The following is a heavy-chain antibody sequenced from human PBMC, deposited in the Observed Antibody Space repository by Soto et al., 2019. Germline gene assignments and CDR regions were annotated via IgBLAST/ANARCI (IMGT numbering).Heavy chain of an antibody. V-gene: IGHV4-39*01. CDR2: IYFSGGT. CDR1: GGSISSSSYY. D-gene: IGHD6-13*01. J-gene: IGHJ5*02. CDR3: ARVSRSYSRKGNWFDP. Sequence: SETLSLTCTVSGGSISSSSYYWGWIRQPPGKGLEWIGSIYFSGGTYYNPSLKSRVTISVDTSKNQFSLKLSSVTAADTAVYYCARVSRSYSRKGNWFDPCGQGTLVTVSS.